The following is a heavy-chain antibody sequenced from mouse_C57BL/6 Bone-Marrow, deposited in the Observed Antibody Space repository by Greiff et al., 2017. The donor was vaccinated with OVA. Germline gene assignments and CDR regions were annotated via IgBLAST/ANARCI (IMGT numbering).Heavy chain of an antibody. V-gene: IGHV1-56*01. Sequence: VQLQQSGPELVRPGASVKISCKASGYTFTSHWMPWVSQRPGQGLEWIGEIFPGSGSTYYTEKFKGKATLTVDTSSSTAYMQLSSLKSEDSAVYFCASSGGSYGWFAYWGQGTLVTVSA. D-gene: IGHD1-1*02. J-gene: IGHJ3*01. CDR3: ASSGGSYGWFAY. CDR2: IFPGSGST. CDR1: GYTFTSHW.